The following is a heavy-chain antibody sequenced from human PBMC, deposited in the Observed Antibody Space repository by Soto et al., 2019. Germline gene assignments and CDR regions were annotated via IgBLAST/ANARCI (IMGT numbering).Heavy chain of an antibody. D-gene: IGHD6-19*01. Sequence: ASVKVSCKASGYTFTSYAMHWVRQAPGQRLEWMGWINAGNGNTKYSQKLQGRVTITRDTSASTAYMELSSLRSEDSAVYYCARAVAVPADFDYWGQGTLVTVSS. CDR2: INAGNGNT. CDR3: ARAVAVPADFDY. J-gene: IGHJ4*02. V-gene: IGHV1-3*01. CDR1: GYTFTSYA.